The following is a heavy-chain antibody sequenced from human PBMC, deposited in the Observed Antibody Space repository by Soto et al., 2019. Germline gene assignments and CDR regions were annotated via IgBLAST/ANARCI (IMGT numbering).Heavy chain of an antibody. CDR2: IYNSGRT. V-gene: IGHV4-39*01. J-gene: IGHJ4*02. CDR1: GGSISSSSYY. Sequence: QLQLQESGPGLVKPLETLSLTCTVSGGSISSSSYYWGWIRQPPGKGLEWIGNIYNSGRTYYNPSLKSRVTISVDTSKNRFSLKLSSVTAADTATYYCASPITMVRGVRYFDYWGQGTLVTVSS. D-gene: IGHD3-10*01. CDR3: ASPITMVRGVRYFDY.